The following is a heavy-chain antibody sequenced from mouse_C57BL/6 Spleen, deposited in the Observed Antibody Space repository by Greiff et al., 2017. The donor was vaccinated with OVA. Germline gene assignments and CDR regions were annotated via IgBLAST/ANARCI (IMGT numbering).Heavy chain of an antibody. D-gene: IGHD2-3*01. CDR2: IHPNSGST. CDR1: GYTFTSYW. J-gene: IGHJ2*01. CDR3: ASDGYYSYFDY. Sequence: VQLQQPGAELVKPGASVKLSCKASGYTFTSYWMHWVKQRPGQGLEWIGMIHPNSGSTNYNEKFKSKATLTVDKSSSTAYMQLSSLTSEDSAVYYCASDGYYSYFDYWGQGTTLTVSS. V-gene: IGHV1-64*01.